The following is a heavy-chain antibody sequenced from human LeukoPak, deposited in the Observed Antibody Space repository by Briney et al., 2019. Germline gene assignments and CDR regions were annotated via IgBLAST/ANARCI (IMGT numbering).Heavy chain of an antibody. CDR1: SDSMTYIS. D-gene: IGHD4-17*01. V-gene: IGHV4-4*07. Sequence: SETLSLTCNFSSDSMTYISWSWIRQPAGKGLEWIGRIYSSGSAHYNPSLKSRVTMSVDTSKNQFSLNLSSVTAADTAVYYCARESMYDYGDGNYFFYYLDVWGQGTTVTVSS. CDR2: IYSSGSA. CDR3: ARESMYDYGDGNYFFYYLDV. J-gene: IGHJ6*03.